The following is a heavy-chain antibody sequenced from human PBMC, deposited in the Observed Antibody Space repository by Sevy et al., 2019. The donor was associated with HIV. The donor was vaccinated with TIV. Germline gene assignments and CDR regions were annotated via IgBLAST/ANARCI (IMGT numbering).Heavy chain of an antibody. J-gene: IGHJ4*02. D-gene: IGHD3-3*01. CDR1: GYSFTTYW. CDR2: IWPADSDT. Sequence: GESLKISCKAFGYSFTTYWIGWVRHMPGKGLEWMGIIWPADSDTSYSPSFEGQVAISADTSINTAYLQWRSLKASETAMYYCARGVGAFAFLDFWGQGALVTVSS. V-gene: IGHV5-51*01. CDR3: ARGVGAFAFLDF.